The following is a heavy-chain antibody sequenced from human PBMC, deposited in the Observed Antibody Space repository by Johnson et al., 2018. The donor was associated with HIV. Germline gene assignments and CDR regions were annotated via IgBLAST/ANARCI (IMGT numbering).Heavy chain of an antibody. CDR3: AKDDNLGVWYSYAFDV. Sequence: QVQLVESGGGVVQPGGSLRLSCAASDFTFSSYGMHWVRQAPGKGLEWVSVIYSGGSTYYADSVKGRFTMSRDNSKNTLYLQMKSLRHEATSIYYCAKDDNLGVWYSYAFDVWGQGTMVTVSS. D-gene: IGHD6-19*01. CDR1: DFTFSSYG. J-gene: IGHJ3*01. V-gene: IGHV3-NL1*01. CDR2: IYSGGST.